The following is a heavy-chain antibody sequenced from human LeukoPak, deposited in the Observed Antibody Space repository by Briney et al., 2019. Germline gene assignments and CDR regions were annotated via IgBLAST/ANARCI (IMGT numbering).Heavy chain of an antibody. V-gene: IGHV3-7*01. Sequence: GGSLRLSCAVSGFTFRNSWMSWVRQAPGKGLEWVAHIKEDGSEKYYVDSVKGRFTISRDNAENLLYLQMNSLRAEDTAVYYCARSSYSSSSSVWGQGTMVTVSS. CDR3: ARSSYSSSSSV. D-gene: IGHD6-6*01. CDR1: GFTFRNSW. CDR2: IKEDGSEK. J-gene: IGHJ3*01.